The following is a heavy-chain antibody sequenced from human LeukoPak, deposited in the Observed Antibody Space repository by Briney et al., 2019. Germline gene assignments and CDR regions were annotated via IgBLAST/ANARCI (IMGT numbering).Heavy chain of an antibody. CDR3: TTDSITRDDAYDI. CDR1: GFTFSSYA. CDR2: IKSKIEGGTT. D-gene: IGHD7-27*01. J-gene: IGHJ3*02. Sequence: GGSLRLSCAASGFTFSSYAMSWVRQAPGKGLEWVGRIKSKIEGGTTDYVAPLKDRFTISRDDSINTLYLQMNGLRTEDTAVYYCTTDSITRDDAYDIWGQGTMVTVSS. V-gene: IGHV3-15*01.